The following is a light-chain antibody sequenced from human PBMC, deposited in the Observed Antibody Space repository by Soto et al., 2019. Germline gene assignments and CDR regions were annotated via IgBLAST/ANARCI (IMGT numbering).Light chain of an antibody. V-gene: IGLV1-44*01. CDR3: ASWDDSLSALV. CDR2: SNS. Sequence: QSVLTQPPSASGTPGQRVTISCSGSSSNIGSYGVNWYQQVPGTAPKLLIYSNSQRPSGVPDRFSGSQTGTSASLAIHGLQSEDESDYYCASWDDSLSALVFGGGTKVTVL. CDR1: SSNIGSYG. J-gene: IGLJ2*01.